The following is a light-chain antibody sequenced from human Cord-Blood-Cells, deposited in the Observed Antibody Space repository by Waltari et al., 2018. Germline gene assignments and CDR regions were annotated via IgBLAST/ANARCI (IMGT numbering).Light chain of an antibody. CDR1: SSNIGSNT. CDR3: AAWDDSLNGWV. J-gene: IGLJ3*02. Sequence: QSVLTQPPSASGTPGQRVTISCSGSSSNIGSNTVNWYQQLPGTAPKLLIYSNIQRPSGVPDRFSGSKSGTSASLAINGLQSEDEADYYCAAWDDSLNGWVFGGGTKLTVL. CDR2: SNI. V-gene: IGLV1-44*01.